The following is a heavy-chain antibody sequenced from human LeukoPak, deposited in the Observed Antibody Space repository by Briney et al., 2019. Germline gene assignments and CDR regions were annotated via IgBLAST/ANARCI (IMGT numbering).Heavy chain of an antibody. CDR2: ISAYNGNT. V-gene: IGHV1-18*01. Sequence: ASVKVSCKASGYTFTSYGISWVRQAPGQGLEWMGWISAYNGNTNYAQKFQGRVTITADESTSTAYMELSSLRSEDTAVYYCAREYEFYFDHWGQGTLVTVSS. CDR3: AREYEFYFDH. D-gene: IGHD3-3*01. J-gene: IGHJ4*02. CDR1: GYTFTSYG.